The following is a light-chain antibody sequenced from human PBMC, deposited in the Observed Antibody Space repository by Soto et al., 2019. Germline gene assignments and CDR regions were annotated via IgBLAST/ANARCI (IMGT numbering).Light chain of an antibody. CDR2: DVT. V-gene: IGLV2-14*03. CDR3: TSYGSDSPVI. CDR1: SSDIGGYRD. J-gene: IGLJ2*01. Sequence: QSALTQPASVSGSPGQSVTISCTGTSSDIGGYRDGSWYQQRPGKAPKLMIHDVTNRPSGVSDRFSGSKSGNTASLTISGLQAEDEADYYCTSYGSDSPVIFGGGIKLTVL.